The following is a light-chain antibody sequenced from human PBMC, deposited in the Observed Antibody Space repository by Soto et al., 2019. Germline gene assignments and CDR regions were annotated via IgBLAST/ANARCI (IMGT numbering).Light chain of an antibody. J-gene: IGKJ3*01. CDR3: QKYNSDTFT. CDR2: AAS. CDR1: QGISNY. Sequence: DIPMTQSPSSLSASVGDRVTITCRASQGISNYLAWYQQKPGKVPKLLIYAASTLQSGVPSRFSGSGSGTDFTLTISSLQPEDGATYYCQKYNSDTFTFGPGTKVDIK. V-gene: IGKV1-27*01.